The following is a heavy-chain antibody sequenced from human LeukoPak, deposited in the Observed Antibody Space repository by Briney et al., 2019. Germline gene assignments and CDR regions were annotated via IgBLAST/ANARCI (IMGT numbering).Heavy chain of an antibody. CDR2: IHTDGSTT. J-gene: IGHJ6*02. V-gene: IGHV3-74*01. Sequence: PGGSLRLSCATSGFTFKSHFMHWVRQAPGRGLVWVSGIHTDGSTTFYADSVKGRFTISRDNARNTLYLQMNSLRAEDTAVYYCARGSYFAMDVWGQGTTVTVSS. CDR1: GFTFKSHF. CDR3: ARGSYFAMDV.